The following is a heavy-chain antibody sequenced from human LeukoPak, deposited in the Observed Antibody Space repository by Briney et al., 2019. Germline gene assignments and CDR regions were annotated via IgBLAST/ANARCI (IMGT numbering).Heavy chain of an antibody. CDR2: VSTTGDST. V-gene: IGHV3-23*01. J-gene: IGHJ4*02. Sequence: GGSLRPSCAASGFTFTNYAMSWVRQAPGKGLEWVSSVSTTGDSTYYADSVRGRFTISRDNSKNTVHLQMNSLRAEDTAIYYCAKGGGADFDCWGQGTLVTVSS. CDR3: AKGGGADFDC. D-gene: IGHD3-16*01. CDR1: GFTFTNYA.